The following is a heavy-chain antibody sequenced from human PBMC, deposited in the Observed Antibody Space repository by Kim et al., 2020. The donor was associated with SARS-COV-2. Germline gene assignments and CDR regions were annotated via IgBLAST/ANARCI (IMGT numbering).Heavy chain of an antibody. CDR3: ARDPGMSSFRGDWFDP. CDR1: GGTFSSYA. Sequence: SVKVSCKASGGTFSSYAISWVRQAPGQGLEWMGGIIPIFGTANYAQKFQGRVTITADESTSTAYMELSSLRSEDTAVYYCARDPGMSSFRGDWFDPWGQGTLVSVSS. V-gene: IGHV1-69*13. D-gene: IGHD6-13*01. J-gene: IGHJ5*02. CDR2: IIPIFGTA.